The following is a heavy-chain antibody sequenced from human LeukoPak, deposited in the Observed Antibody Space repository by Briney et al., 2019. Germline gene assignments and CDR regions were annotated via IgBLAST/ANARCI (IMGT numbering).Heavy chain of an antibody. CDR3: AANSYGYFDY. D-gene: IGHD5-18*01. J-gene: IGHJ4*02. CDR2: ISGSGGRT. Sequence: GGSLRLSCGASGFTFSSYAMSWVRQAPGKGLEWVSVISGSGGRTYYADSVKGRFTISRDNSKNTLYLQMNSLRAEDTAVYYCAANSYGYFDYWGQGTLVTVSS. CDR1: GFTFSSYA. V-gene: IGHV3-23*01.